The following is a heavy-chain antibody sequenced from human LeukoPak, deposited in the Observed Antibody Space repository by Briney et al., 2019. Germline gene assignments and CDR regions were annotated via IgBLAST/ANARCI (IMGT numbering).Heavy chain of an antibody. V-gene: IGHV1-18*01. CDR3: ARGFGEVDWFDP. D-gene: IGHD3-10*01. Sequence: ASVKVSCKASGYTFTSYGIIWVRQAPGQGLEWMGWISAYNGNTNYAQKLQGRVTMTTDTSTSTAYMELSRLRSDDTAVYYCARGFGEVDWFDPWGQGTLVTVSS. CDR2: ISAYNGNT. J-gene: IGHJ5*02. CDR1: GYTFTSYG.